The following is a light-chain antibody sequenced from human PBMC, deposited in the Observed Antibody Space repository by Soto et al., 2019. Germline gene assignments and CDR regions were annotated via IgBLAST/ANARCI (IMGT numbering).Light chain of an antibody. CDR2: GAS. CDR3: QQYNTWPPGGT. CDR1: QGVSNN. V-gene: IGKV3-15*01. J-gene: IGKJ1*01. Sequence: ETVMTQSPATLSVSPGERAALSCRASQGVSNNLAWYQQKPGQAPRLLIYGASTRAPDIPARFSGSGSGTEFTLTISSLQSEDFAAYFCQQYNTWPPGGTFGQGTNVEIK.